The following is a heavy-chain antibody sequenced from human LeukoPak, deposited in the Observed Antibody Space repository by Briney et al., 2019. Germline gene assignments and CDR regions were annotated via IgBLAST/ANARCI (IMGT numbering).Heavy chain of an antibody. Sequence: LGASVKVSCKASGYTFTGYYMHWVPQAPGQGLEWMGWINPNSGGTNYAQKFQGRVTMTRDTSISTAYMELSRLRSDDTAVYYCALSRVAQTKNIAARRPEYFQHWGQGTLVTVSS. V-gene: IGHV1-2*03. CDR3: ALSRVAQTKNIAARRPEYFQH. CDR2: INPNSGGT. D-gene: IGHD6-6*01. CDR1: GYTFTGYY. J-gene: IGHJ1*01.